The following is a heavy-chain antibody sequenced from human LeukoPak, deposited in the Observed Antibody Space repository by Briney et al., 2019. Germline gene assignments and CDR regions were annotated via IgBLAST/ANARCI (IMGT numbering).Heavy chain of an antibody. D-gene: IGHD3-22*01. J-gene: IGHJ4*02. V-gene: IGHV3-23*01. CDR2: ISGSGGST. Sequence: GGSLRLSCAASGFTFSSYWMHWVRQAPGKGLEWVSAISGSGGSTYYADSVKGRFTISRDNSKNTLYLQMNSLRAEDTAVYYCAKSPSYYYDSSGYYYGYYFDYWGQGTLVTVSS. CDR3: AKSPSYYYDSSGYYYGYYFDY. CDR1: GFTFSSYW.